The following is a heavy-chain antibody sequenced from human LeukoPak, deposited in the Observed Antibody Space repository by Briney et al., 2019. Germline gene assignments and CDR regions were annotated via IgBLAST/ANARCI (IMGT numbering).Heavy chain of an antibody. CDR2: INPNSGGT. CDR1: GYTFNNYD. Sequence: ASVKVSCKASGYTFNNYDINWVRQAPGQGLEWMGWINPNSGGTNYAQKFQGRVTMTRDTSISTAYMELSRLRSDDTAVYYCARDQSTYDFWSGYQCYWGQGTLVTVSS. V-gene: IGHV1-2*02. D-gene: IGHD3-3*01. J-gene: IGHJ4*02. CDR3: ARDQSTYDFWSGYQCY.